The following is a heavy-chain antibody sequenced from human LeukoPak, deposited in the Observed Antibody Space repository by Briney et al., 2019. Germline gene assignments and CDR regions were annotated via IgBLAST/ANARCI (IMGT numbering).Heavy chain of an antibody. CDR1: GGSFSGYY. V-gene: IGHV4-34*01. CDR3: ARLARGYSSAWYEF. J-gene: IGHJ4*02. D-gene: IGHD6-19*01. CDR2: INHSGST. Sequence: SETLSLTCAVYGGSFSGYYWSWIRQPPGKGLEWIGEINHSGSTNYKPSLKSRVTISVDTSKNQFSLKLSSVTAADTAVYYCARLARGYSSAWYEFGGQGTLVTVSS.